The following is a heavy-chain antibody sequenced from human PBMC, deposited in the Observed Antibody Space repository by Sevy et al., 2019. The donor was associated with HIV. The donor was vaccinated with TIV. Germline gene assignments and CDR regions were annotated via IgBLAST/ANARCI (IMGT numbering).Heavy chain of an antibody. CDR3: ARADYYGSGSYYGGLDY. CDR2: IYYSGST. D-gene: IGHD3-10*01. Sequence: SETLSLTCTVSGGSISSYYWSWIRQPPGKGLEWIGYIYYSGSTNYNPSLKSRVTISVDTSKNQFSLKLSPVTAADTAVYYCARADYYGSGSYYGGLDYWGQGTLVTVSS. J-gene: IGHJ4*02. CDR1: GGSISSYY. V-gene: IGHV4-59*01.